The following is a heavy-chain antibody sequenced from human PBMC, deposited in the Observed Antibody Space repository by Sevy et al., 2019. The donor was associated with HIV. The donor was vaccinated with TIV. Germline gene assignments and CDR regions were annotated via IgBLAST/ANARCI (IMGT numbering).Heavy chain of an antibody. D-gene: IGHD6-13*01. V-gene: IGHV3-9*01. Sequence: GGSLRLSCAVSGFTFDDYAMHWVRQAPGKGLEWVSSISWNSGSIDYADSVNGRFSISRDDAKNSLYLQMNSLRPEDTALYYCARDLGSSWYDVDWYFDLWGRGTLVTVSS. CDR1: GFTFDDYA. CDR2: ISWNSGSI. J-gene: IGHJ2*01. CDR3: ARDLGSSWYDVDWYFDL.